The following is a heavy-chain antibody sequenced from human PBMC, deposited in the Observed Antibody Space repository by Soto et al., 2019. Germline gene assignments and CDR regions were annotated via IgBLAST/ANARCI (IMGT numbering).Heavy chain of an antibody. J-gene: IGHJ6*02. D-gene: IGHD5-18*01. CDR1: GYSFTSYW. CDR2: IDPSDSYT. V-gene: IGHV5-10-1*01. Sequence: PGESLKISCKGSGYSFTSYWISWVRQMPGKGLEWMGRIDPSDSYTNYSPSFQGHVTISADKSISTAYLQWSSLKASDTAMYYCARHRDTAMAYYYYGMDVWGQGTTVTVSS. CDR3: ARHRDTAMAYYYYGMDV.